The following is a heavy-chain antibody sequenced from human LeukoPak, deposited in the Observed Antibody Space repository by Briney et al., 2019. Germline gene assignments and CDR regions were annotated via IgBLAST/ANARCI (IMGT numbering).Heavy chain of an antibody. CDR3: ARGLLYTTFDP. V-gene: IGHV3-21*01. CDR2: ISSSSSYT. Sequence: GGSLRLSCAASGFTFSNYYMSWVRQAPGKGLEWVSSISSSSSYTYYADTVKGRFTISRDNAKNSLYLRMNSLRAEDTAVYYCARGLLYTTFDPWGPGTLVTVSS. D-gene: IGHD3-10*01. J-gene: IGHJ5*02. CDR1: GFTFSNYY.